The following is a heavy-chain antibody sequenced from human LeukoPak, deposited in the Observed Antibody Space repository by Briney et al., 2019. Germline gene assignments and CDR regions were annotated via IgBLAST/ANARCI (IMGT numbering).Heavy chain of an antibody. Sequence: GGSLRLSCAASGFTFSTYDMHWVRQATEKGLEWVSAIGTAGDTYYLGCVEGRFTISRENAKNSLYLQMNSLRAGDTAVYYCARGLVHDTSGYYSDYWGQGTLVTVSS. CDR2: IGTAGDT. CDR3: ARGLVHDTSGYYSDY. D-gene: IGHD3-22*01. V-gene: IGHV3-13*01. CDR1: GFTFSTYD. J-gene: IGHJ4*02.